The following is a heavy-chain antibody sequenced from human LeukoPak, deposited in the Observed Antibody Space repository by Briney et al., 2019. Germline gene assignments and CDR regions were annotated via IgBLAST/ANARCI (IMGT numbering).Heavy chain of an antibody. Sequence: QSGGSLRLSCAASGFTFSSYSMNWVRQAPGKGLEWVSVIYSGGSTYYADSVKGRFTISRDNSKDTLYLQMNSLRAEDTAVYYCARQPLACSSTSCYKVGSHYWGQGTLVTVSS. J-gene: IGHJ4*02. D-gene: IGHD2-2*02. CDR2: IYSGGST. V-gene: IGHV3-66*04. CDR1: GFTFSSYS. CDR3: ARQPLACSSTSCYKVGSHY.